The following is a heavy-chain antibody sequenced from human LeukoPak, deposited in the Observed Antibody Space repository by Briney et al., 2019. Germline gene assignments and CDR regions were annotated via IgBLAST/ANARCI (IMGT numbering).Heavy chain of an antibody. CDR3: ARDYQVEMATSL. J-gene: IGHJ4*02. V-gene: IGHV1-69*04. CDR2: IITIFGIA. D-gene: IGHD5-24*01. Sequence: SVKVSRKASGGTFSSYAFSWVRQPPAQGLEWMGRIITIFGIANYVQKFQGRVTITADKSTSTAYMELSSLRSEDTAVYYCARDYQVEMATSLWGQGTLVTVSS. CDR1: GGTFSSYA.